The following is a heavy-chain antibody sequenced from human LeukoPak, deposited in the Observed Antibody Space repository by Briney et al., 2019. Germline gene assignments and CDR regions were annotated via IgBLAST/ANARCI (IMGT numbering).Heavy chain of an antibody. CDR1: GGSISGYY. V-gene: IGHV4-34*01. CDR2: INHSGST. CDR3: ASQWELLN. J-gene: IGHJ4*02. Sequence: SETLSLTCTVSGGSISGYYWSWIRQPPGKGLEWIGEINHSGSTNYNPSLKSRVTISVDTSKNQFSLKLRSVTAADTAVYYCASQWELLNWGQGTLVTVSS. D-gene: IGHD1-26*01.